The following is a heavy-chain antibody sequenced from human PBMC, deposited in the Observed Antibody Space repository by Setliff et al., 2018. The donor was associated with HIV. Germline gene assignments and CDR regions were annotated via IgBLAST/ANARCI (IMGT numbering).Heavy chain of an antibody. Sequence: PGGSLRLSCAASGFSFSSYGLHWVSQAPGKGLEWVSFIDCSGSDKDYVDSVKGRFTISRDNSKNTLYLQMSSRRAEDTAVYYCAKDGDYVWGGFSAASTGRYGMDVWGQGTTVTVSS. D-gene: IGHD3-16*01. V-gene: IGHV3-30*02. CDR3: AKDGDYVWGGFSAASTGRYGMDV. CDR2: IDCSGSDK. CDR1: GFSFSSYG. J-gene: IGHJ6*02.